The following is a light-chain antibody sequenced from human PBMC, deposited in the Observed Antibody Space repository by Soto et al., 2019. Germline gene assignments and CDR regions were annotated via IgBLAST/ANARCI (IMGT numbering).Light chain of an antibody. CDR2: GAS. V-gene: IGKV3-20*01. J-gene: IGKJ1*01. CDR1: QSVSSSY. Sequence: EIVLTQSPGTLPLSPGERATLSCRASQSVSSSYLAWYQQKPGQPPRLLIYGASSRATGIPDRFSGSGSGKDFTLTISRLEPEDVAVYYCQQYGSSPWTFGQGTKVEIK. CDR3: QQYGSSPWT.